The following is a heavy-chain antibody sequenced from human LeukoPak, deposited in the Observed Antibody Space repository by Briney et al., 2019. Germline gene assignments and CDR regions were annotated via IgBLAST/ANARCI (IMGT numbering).Heavy chain of an antibody. D-gene: IGHD2/OR15-2a*01. J-gene: IGHJ4*02. CDR2: ISSSGSTI. CDR1: GFTFNSYS. CDR3: AKSLSPYMMASLGY. Sequence: GGSLRLSCAASGFTFNSYSMNWVRQAPGKGLEWVSYISSSGSTIYYADSVKGRFTISRDNAKNSLYLQMNSLRDADTAVYYCAKSLSPYMMASLGYWGQGTLVTVSS. V-gene: IGHV3-48*02.